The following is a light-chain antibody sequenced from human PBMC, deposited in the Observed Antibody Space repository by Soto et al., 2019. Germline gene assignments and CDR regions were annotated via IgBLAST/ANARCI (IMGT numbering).Light chain of an antibody. V-gene: IGKV3-15*01. Sequence: EIVLTQSPVILSASPGESVTLSCRASQSVTRNLAWHQQVPGQAPRLLVYHASVRATGIPARFSGSGSGTEFSLTISNLQSEDFAIYFCQQYHDWPPITFGQGTRLEIK. J-gene: IGKJ5*01. CDR2: HAS. CDR3: QQYHDWPPIT. CDR1: QSVTRN.